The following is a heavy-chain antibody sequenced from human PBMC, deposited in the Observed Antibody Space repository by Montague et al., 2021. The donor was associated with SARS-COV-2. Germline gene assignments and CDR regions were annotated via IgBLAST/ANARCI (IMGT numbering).Heavy chain of an antibody. V-gene: IGHV3-21*01. J-gene: IGHJ6*02. CDR3: ARDPLDYGLWSSGSYYNAYYYYYGMDV. CDR2: ISSSSSYI. D-gene: IGHD3-10*01. CDR1: GFTFGSYS. Sequence: SLRLSCAASGFTFGSYSMNWVRQAPGKGLEWVSSISSSSSYIYYADSVKGRFTISRDNAKNSLYLQMNSLRAEDTAVYYCARDPLDYGLWSSGSYYNAYYYYYGMDVWGQGTTVTVSS.